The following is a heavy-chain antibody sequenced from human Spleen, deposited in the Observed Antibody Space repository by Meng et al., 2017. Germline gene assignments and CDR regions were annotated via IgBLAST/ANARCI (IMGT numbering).Heavy chain of an antibody. Sequence: QVQRQPWGAGRLKPSETLSLACVVSGGFFSDYYWSWIRQPPGKGLEWIGEINHSGSTNYNPSLESRATISVDTSQNNLSLKLSSVTAADSAVYYCARGPTTMAHDFDYWGQGTLVTVSS. J-gene: IGHJ4*02. D-gene: IGHD4-11*01. CDR2: INHSGST. V-gene: IGHV4-34*01. CDR3: ARGPTTMAHDFDY. CDR1: GGFFSDYY.